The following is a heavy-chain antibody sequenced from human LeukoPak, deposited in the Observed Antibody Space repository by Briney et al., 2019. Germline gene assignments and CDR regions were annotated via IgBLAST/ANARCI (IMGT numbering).Heavy chain of an antibody. Sequence: ASVKVSCKASGYTFTSYYMHWVRQAPGQGLEWMGIVNPSGGSTSYAQKFQGRVTMTRDTSTSTVYMELSSLRSEDTAVYYCARVGATGAFDIWGQGTMVTASS. CDR3: ARVGATGAFDI. D-gene: IGHD1-26*01. J-gene: IGHJ3*02. CDR2: VNPSGGST. CDR1: GYTFTSYY. V-gene: IGHV1-46*01.